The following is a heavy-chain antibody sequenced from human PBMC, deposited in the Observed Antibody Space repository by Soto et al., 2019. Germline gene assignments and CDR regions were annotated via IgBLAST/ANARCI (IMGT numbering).Heavy chain of an antibody. V-gene: IGHV4-34*01. D-gene: IGHD3-22*01. CDR1: GGSFSGYY. CDR2: INHSGST. J-gene: IGHJ5*02. Sequence: PSETLSLTCAVYGGSFSGYYWSWIRQPPGKGLEWIGEINHSGSTNYNPSLKSRVTISVDTSKNQFSLKLSSVTAADTAVYYCARATYYDSSGYYNWFDPWGQGTTVTVSS. CDR3: ARATYYDSSGYYNWFDP.